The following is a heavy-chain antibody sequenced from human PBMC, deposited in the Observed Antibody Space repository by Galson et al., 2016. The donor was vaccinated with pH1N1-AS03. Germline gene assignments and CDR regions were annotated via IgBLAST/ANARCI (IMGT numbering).Heavy chain of an antibody. V-gene: IGHV4-61*02. Sequence: TLSLTCTVSGGSISSGSYYWSWIRQPAGKGLEWIGRIYTSGSTNYNPSLKSRVTISVDTSKNQFSLKLSSVTAAATAVYYCARDGGSAYGMDVWGQGTTVTVSS. D-gene: IGHD2-15*01. CDR2: IYTSGST. CDR3: ARDGGSAYGMDV. CDR1: GGSISSGSYY. J-gene: IGHJ6*02.